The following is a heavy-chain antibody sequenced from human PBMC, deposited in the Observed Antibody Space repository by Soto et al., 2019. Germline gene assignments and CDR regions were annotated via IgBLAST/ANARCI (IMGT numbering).Heavy chain of an antibody. CDR3: ASRKSVDYGDYD. CDR2: ISPIFGRA. D-gene: IGHD4-17*01. CDR1: GGTFSSYA. Sequence: QVQLVQSGAEVKKPASSVKVSCKASGGTFSSYAISWVRQAPVQGLEWMAGISPIFGRANYAQKFQGRVTITADKYTSTAYMEPSSLRSEDTAVYYCASRKSVDYGDYDWGQGTLVTVSS. J-gene: IGHJ4*02. V-gene: IGHV1-69*06.